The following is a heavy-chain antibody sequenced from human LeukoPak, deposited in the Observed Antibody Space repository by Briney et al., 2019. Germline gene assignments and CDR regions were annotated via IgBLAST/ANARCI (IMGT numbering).Heavy chain of an antibody. J-gene: IGHJ4*02. D-gene: IGHD3-22*01. V-gene: IGHV3-23*01. CDR2: IGGSGGST. Sequence: GGSLRLSCAASGFTFSSYAMSWVRQAPGHGLEWVSAIGGSGGSTYYADSGKGRFTISRDNSKNTLYLQMNSLRAEDTAVYYCAKASTMIVVAVPCLDCWGQGTLVTVSS. CDR3: AKASTMIVVAVPCLDC. CDR1: GFTFSSYA.